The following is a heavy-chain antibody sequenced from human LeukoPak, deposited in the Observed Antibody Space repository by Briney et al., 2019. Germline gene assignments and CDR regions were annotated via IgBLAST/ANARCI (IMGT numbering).Heavy chain of an antibody. CDR1: GFTVSSNY. D-gene: IGHD4-17*01. CDR2: IYSGGST. CDR3: ARYGDYGSDAFDI. J-gene: IGHJ3*02. V-gene: IGHV3-53*04. Sequence: PGGSLRLSCAASGFTVSSNYMSWVRQAPGKGLEWVSVIYSGGSTYYADSVKGRFTISRHNSKNTLYLQMNSLRAEDTAVYYCARYGDYGSDAFDIWGQGTMVTVSS.